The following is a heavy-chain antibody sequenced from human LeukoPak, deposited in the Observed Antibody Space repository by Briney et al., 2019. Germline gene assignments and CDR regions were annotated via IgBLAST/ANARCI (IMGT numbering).Heavy chain of an antibody. CDR1: GGSISSGGYS. J-gene: IGHJ4*02. V-gene: IGHV4-30-2*01. Sequence: SQTLSLTCAVSGGSISSGGYSWSWIRQPPGKGLEWIGYIYHSGITYYTPSLKSRVSISVDTSKNQFSLKVTSVTAADTAVYYCAREWQYQFDYWGQGSLVTVSS. D-gene: IGHD4-11*01. CDR3: AREWQYQFDY. CDR2: IYHSGIT.